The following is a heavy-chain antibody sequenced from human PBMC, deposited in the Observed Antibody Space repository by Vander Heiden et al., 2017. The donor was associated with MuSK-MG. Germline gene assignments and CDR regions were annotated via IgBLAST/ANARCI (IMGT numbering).Heavy chain of an antibody. CDR1: GFTVSSNY. CDR3: ARESRYDYVWGSYRYNFDY. Sequence: EVQLVESGGGLVQPGGSLRLSCAASGFTVSSNYMSWVRQAPGKGLEWVSVIYSGGSTYYADSVKGRFTISRHNSKNTLYLQMNSLRAEDTAVYYCARESRYDYVWGSYRYNFDYWGQGTLVTVSS. CDR2: IYSGGST. D-gene: IGHD3-16*02. J-gene: IGHJ4*02. V-gene: IGHV3-53*04.